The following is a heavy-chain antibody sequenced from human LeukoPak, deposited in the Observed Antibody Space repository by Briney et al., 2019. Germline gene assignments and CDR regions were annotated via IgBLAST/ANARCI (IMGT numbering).Heavy chain of an antibody. CDR3: ARDGGSAWFVDY. CDR1: RFTFSDNY. D-gene: IGHD6-19*01. CDR2: ISSSGNTT. V-gene: IGHV3-11*04. Sequence: GGSLRLSCAASRFTFSDNYTSWIRQAPGKGLEWVSYISSSGNTTYNADSVKGRFSITRDNAKNSRYLQMNSLRAEDTAVYYCARDGGSAWFVDYWGQGTLVTVSS. J-gene: IGHJ4*02.